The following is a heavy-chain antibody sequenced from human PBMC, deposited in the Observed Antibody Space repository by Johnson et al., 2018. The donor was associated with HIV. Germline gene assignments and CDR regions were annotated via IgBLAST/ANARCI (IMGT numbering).Heavy chain of an antibody. J-gene: IGHJ3*02. Sequence: EQLVESGGSLVKPGGSMRLSCAASGFTFTDYYMTWIRQAPGKGLEWVSHISSGGNSIHYADSVKGRFTISRDNAKNSLYLQMNSLRAEDTAVYYCARGHMVRGVTHAFDIWGQGTMVTVSS. V-gene: IGHV3-11*04. CDR1: GFTFTDYY. CDR3: ARGHMVRGVTHAFDI. D-gene: IGHD3-10*01. CDR2: ISSGGNSI.